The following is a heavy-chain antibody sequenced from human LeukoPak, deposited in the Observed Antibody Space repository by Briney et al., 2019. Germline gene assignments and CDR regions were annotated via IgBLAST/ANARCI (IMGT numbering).Heavy chain of an antibody. V-gene: IGHV1-8*03. CDR1: GYTFTSYD. CDR2: MNPNSGNT. D-gene: IGHD3-22*01. CDR3: ARVHYDSSGYRNWFDP. Sequence: GASVKFSCKASGYTFTSYDINWVRQATGHGLEWMGWMNPNSGNTGYAQKFQGRVTLTRNTSITTAYMELNSLRSEDTAVYYCARVHYDSSGYRNWFDPWGQGTLVTVSS. J-gene: IGHJ5*02.